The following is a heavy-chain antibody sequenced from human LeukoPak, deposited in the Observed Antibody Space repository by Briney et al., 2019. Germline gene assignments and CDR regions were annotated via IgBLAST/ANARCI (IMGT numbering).Heavy chain of an antibody. V-gene: IGHV3-21*01. J-gene: IGHJ6*03. D-gene: IGHD4-11*01. Sequence: GGSLRLSCAASGFTFSSYAMSWVRQAPGKGLEWVSSISSSATYRYYADSVNGRFTISRDDPKNSLYLQMNSLRAEDTAVYYCARVDYRGGGYFMDVWGRGTPVTVSS. CDR1: GFTFSSYA. CDR2: ISSSATYR. CDR3: ARVDYRGGGYFMDV.